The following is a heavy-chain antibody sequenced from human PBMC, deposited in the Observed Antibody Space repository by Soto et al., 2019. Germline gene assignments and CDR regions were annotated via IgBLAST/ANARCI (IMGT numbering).Heavy chain of an antibody. CDR1: GFTFSSYA. D-gene: IGHD6-13*01. V-gene: IGHV3-23*01. J-gene: IGHJ5*02. CDR3: AKAAAGPEFDP. CDR2: ISGGGGST. Sequence: HPGGSLRLSCAASGFTFSSYAMTWVRQAPGKGLEWVSTISGGGGSTYYADSVKGRVTISRDNSKSTLLLQMSSLRAEDTAVYYCAKAAAGPEFDPWGQGTMVTVSS.